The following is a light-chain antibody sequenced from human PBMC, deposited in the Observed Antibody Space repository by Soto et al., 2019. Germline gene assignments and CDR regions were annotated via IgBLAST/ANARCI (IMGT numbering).Light chain of an antibody. V-gene: IGLV2-14*01. CDR3: SSYTSSSTRV. J-gene: IGLJ1*01. CDR1: SRDVGGFNY. Sequence: QSALTQPASVTASPGQSITISCTGTSRDVGGFNYVSWFQHYPGKATKLMIYEVGNRPSGVSNLFSGSKSGNKASLTISGLQAEDEADYYCSSYTSSSTRVFGTGTKITVL. CDR2: EVG.